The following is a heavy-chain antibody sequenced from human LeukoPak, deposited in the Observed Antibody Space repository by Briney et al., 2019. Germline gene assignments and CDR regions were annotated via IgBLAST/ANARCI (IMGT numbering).Heavy chain of an antibody. Sequence: GASVKVSCKASGYTFTGYYMHWVRQAPGQGLEWMGWINPNSGGTNYAQKFQGWVTTTRDTSISTAYMELSRLRSDDTAVYYCARAFFFGVATSPEDYGMDVWGQGTTVTVSS. CDR1: GYTFTGYY. CDR2: INPNSGGT. D-gene: IGHD3-3*01. V-gene: IGHV1-2*04. J-gene: IGHJ6*02. CDR3: ARAFFFGVATSPEDYGMDV.